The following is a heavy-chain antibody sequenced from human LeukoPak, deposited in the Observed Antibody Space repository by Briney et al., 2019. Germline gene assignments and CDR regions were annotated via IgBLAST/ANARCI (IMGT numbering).Heavy chain of an antibody. D-gene: IGHD1-20*01. CDR1: GGTFNSYA. J-gene: IGHJ6*03. Sequence: GASVTVSYKASGGTFNSYAISWVRQAPGQGLEWMGGIIPIFGTANYAQKFQGRVTITTDESTSTAYMELSSLRSEDTAVYYCASTYNWNHYYYYYMDVWGKGTTVTVSS. CDR2: IIPIFGTA. CDR3: ASTYNWNHYYYYYMDV. V-gene: IGHV1-69*05.